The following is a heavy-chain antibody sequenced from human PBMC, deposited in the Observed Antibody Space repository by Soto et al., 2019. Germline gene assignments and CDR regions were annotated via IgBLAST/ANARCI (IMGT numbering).Heavy chain of an antibody. CDR3: AKDRVESGLGEIDY. CDR2: ISYDGSNK. J-gene: IGHJ4*02. V-gene: IGHV3-30*18. D-gene: IGHD3-16*01. Sequence: GGSLRLSCAASGFSFSNNGMHWVRQAPGKGLEWVAIISYDGSNKYYADSVKGRFTISRDNSKNTLYLQMNSLRVEDTAVFYCAKDRVESGLGEIDYWGQGTLVTVSS. CDR1: GFSFSNNG.